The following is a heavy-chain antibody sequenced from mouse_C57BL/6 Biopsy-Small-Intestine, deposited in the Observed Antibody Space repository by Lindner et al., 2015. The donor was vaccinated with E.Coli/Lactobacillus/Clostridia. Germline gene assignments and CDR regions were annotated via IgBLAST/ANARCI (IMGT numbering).Heavy chain of an antibody. V-gene: IGHV1-22*01. CDR1: GYTFTDYN. CDR3: ARQALTGRGFAY. D-gene: IGHD4-1*01. Sequence: EVQLQESGPELVKPGASVKMSCKASGYTFTDYNMHWVKQSHGKSLEWIGYINPNNGGTSYDQKFKGEATLTVNKSSSTAYMELRSLTSEDSAVYYCARQALTGRGFAYWGQGTLVTVSA. CDR2: INPNNGGT. J-gene: IGHJ3*01.